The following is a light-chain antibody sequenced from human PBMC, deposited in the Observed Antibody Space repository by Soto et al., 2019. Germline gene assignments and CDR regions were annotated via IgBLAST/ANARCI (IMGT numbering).Light chain of an antibody. CDR1: SRDVGKYDY. CDR3: CSYAGSGTNV. V-gene: IGLV2-8*01. J-gene: IGLJ1*01. CDR2: EVS. Sequence: QSVLSQPPSASGSPGQSVTISWTGTSRDVGKYDYVSWFQHHPGKAPKLIIYEVSKRPSGVPDRFSGSKSGSTASLTVFGLQTEDEADYYCCSYAGSGTNVFGTGTKVTV.